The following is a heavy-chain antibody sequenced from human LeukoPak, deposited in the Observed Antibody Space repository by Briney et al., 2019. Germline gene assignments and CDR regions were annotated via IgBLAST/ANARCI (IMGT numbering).Heavy chain of an antibody. Sequence: PGGSLRLSCAASGFTFSSFWMHWVRQAPGKGLVWVSRIKSDGSTNYADSVKGRFTISRDDAKNTVSLQMNSLRVEDTGVYYCARAPSEIGGYYPEYFRHWGQGTLVTVSS. CDR1: GFTFSSFW. V-gene: IGHV3-74*01. J-gene: IGHJ1*01. D-gene: IGHD3-22*01. CDR3: ARAPSEIGGYYPEYFRH. CDR2: IKSDGST.